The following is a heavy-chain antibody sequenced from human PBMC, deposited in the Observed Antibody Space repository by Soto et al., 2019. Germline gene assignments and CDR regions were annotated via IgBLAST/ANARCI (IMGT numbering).Heavy chain of an antibody. J-gene: IGHJ4*02. Sequence: SETLSLTCTVSGGSISSYYWSWIRQPPGKGLEWIGYIYYSGSTNYNPSLKSRVTISVDTSKNQFSLKLSSVTAADTAVYYCAGERGYCSGGSCYSRDYWGQGTLVTVSS. CDR1: GGSISSYY. CDR2: IYYSGST. V-gene: IGHV4-59*01. CDR3: AGERGYCSGGSCYSRDY. D-gene: IGHD2-15*01.